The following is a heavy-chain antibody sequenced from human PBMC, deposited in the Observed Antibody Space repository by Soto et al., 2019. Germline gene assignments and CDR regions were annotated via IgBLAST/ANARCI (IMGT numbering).Heavy chain of an antibody. D-gene: IGHD3-22*01. J-gene: IGHJ4*02. CDR3: AKHKTCYFDRTGACYYFDS. Sequence: WVSLRLSFAASGFTFSSNAMSWVRRAPGKGLEWVSGITGSGGITDYADSVKGQFTISRDNSSNTLYLQMNYLRVEDTAVYFCAKHKTCYFDRTGACYYFDSWGQGTLVTVSS. CDR1: GFTFSSNA. V-gene: IGHV3-23*01. CDR2: ITGSGGIT.